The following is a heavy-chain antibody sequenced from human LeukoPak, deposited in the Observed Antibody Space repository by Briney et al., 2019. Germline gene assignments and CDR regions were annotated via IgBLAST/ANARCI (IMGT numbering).Heavy chain of an antibody. J-gene: IGHJ6*03. CDR1: GFTFSSYW. Sequence: SGGSLRLSCAASGFTFSSYWMSWVRQAPGKGLEWVANIKQDGSEKYYVDSVKGRFTISRDNAKNSLCLQMNSLRADDTAVYYCARAMYSSGFYMDVWGKGTTVTVSS. CDR3: ARAMYSSGFYMDV. V-gene: IGHV3-7*01. CDR2: IKQDGSEK. D-gene: IGHD6-19*01.